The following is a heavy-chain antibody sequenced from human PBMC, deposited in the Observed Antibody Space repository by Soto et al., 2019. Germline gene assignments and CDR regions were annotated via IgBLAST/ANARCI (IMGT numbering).Heavy chain of an antibody. CDR2: VDHRGST. J-gene: IGHJ6*01. D-gene: IGHD5-12*01. CDR3: GRYEYRTSIYGVDV. Sequence: PSETLCVTCVFSVGSFSGFYWSWIRQAPGMGLEWIGEVDHRGSTSYNPSLRGRATISIDTSKNHFSLEVTSVTAADTAVYFCGRYEYRTSIYGVDVWGQGTTVTVSS. CDR1: VGSFSGFY. V-gene: IGHV4-34*01.